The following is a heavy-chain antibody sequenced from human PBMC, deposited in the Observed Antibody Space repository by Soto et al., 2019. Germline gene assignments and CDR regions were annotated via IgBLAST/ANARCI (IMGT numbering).Heavy chain of an antibody. CDR1: GFTFSYYW. V-gene: IGHV3-74*01. CDR2: IHSDGSST. CDR3: ARGDRGAFDL. J-gene: IGHJ3*01. D-gene: IGHD1-26*01. Sequence: EVQLVESGGGLVRPGGSLRLSCAASGFTFSYYWMHWVRQAPGKGLVWVSRIHSDGSSTTYADFVKGRFIISRDNARNTVDLQMSSVRVEDRALYYCARGDRGAFDLWGQGTVVTVSS.